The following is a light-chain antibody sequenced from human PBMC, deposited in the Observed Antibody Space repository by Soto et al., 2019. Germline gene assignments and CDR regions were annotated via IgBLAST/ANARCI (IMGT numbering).Light chain of an antibody. Sequence: QAVVTQEPSLTVSPGGTVTLTCGSSTGGVTSEHYPGWFQQRPGQAPRTLIYDTTTKPSWTPARFSGSLLGGKAALTLSGAQPEDEAEYYCLLSFGDAAVFGRGTQLTVL. CDR3: LLSFGDAAV. CDR1: TGGVTSEHY. V-gene: IGLV7-46*01. CDR2: DTT. J-gene: IGLJ7*01.